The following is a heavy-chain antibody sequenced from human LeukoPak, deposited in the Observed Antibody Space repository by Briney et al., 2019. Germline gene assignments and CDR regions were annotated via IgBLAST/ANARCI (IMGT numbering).Heavy chain of an antibody. J-gene: IGHJ4*02. CDR3: AGKRDDSSGYRIGYYFDY. V-gene: IGHV4-59*12. Sequence: SETLSLTCTVSGGSISSYYWSWIRQPPGKGLEWIGYIYYSGSTNYNPSLKSRVTISVDTSKNQFSLKLSSVTAADTAVYYCAGKRDDSSGYRIGYYFDYWGQGTLVTVSS. CDR2: IYYSGST. CDR1: GGSISSYY. D-gene: IGHD3-22*01.